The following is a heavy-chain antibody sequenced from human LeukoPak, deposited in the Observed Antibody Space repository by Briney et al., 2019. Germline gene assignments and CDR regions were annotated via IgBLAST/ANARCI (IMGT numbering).Heavy chain of an antibody. V-gene: IGHV3-30*04. Sequence: PGGSLRLSCAASGFTISSYAMHWVRQAPGKGLEWVAVISYDGSNKYYADSVKGRFTISRDNSKNTLYLQMNSLRAEDTAVYYCASSGSGSYPDYWGQGTLVTVSS. D-gene: IGHD3-10*01. J-gene: IGHJ4*02. CDR2: ISYDGSNK. CDR3: ASSGSGSYPDY. CDR1: GFTISSYA.